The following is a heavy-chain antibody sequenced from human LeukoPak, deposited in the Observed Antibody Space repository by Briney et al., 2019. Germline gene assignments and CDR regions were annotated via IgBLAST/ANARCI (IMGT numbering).Heavy chain of an antibody. Sequence: PGGSLRLSCAASGLTFNNYEMNCVRQAPGKGLEWGSYISSSGSTISYADSRKGRFTISRDNAKKLLYLQMDSLRAEDTAVYYCATIPLSSSDYWGQGTLVTVSS. J-gene: IGHJ4*02. CDR3: ATIPLSSSDY. CDR1: GLTFNNYE. CDR2: ISSSGSTI. D-gene: IGHD6-6*01. V-gene: IGHV3-48*03.